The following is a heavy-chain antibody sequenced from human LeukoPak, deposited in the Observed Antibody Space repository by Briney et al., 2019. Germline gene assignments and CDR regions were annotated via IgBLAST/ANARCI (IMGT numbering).Heavy chain of an antibody. CDR3: ARIMVATTREAFDY. CDR1: GFTFTSYE. D-gene: IGHD5-12*01. J-gene: IGHJ4*02. CDR2: ISSSGSTI. V-gene: IGHV3-48*03. Sequence: GGSLRLSCAASGFTFTSYEMNWVRQAPGKGLEWVSYISSSGSTIYYADSVRGRFTISRDNAKNSLYLQMNSLRAEDTAVYYCARIMVATTREAFDYWGQGTLVTVSS.